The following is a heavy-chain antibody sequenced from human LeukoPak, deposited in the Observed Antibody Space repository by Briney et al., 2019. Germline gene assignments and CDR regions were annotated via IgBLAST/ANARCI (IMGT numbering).Heavy chain of an antibody. D-gene: IGHD1-26*01. CDR3: AKDRMGATLYYFDY. Sequence: GGSLRLSCAASGFTFSSYAMHWVRQAPGKGLEWVAIISYDGSDTYYTDSVMGRFTISRDNSKNTLYLQMNSLRAEDTAVYYCAKDRMGATLYYFDYWGQGTLVTVSP. J-gene: IGHJ4*02. V-gene: IGHV3-30-3*01. CDR1: GFTFSSYA. CDR2: ISYDGSDT.